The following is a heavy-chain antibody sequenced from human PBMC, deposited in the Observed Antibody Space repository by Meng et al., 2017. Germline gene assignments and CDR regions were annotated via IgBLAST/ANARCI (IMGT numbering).Heavy chain of an antibody. D-gene: IGHD4/OR15-4a*01. CDR2: INTNTGNP. CDR3: ARDNGANGFDY. J-gene: IGHJ4*02. V-gene: IGHV7-4-1*02. Sequence: QVQLVQSGSELKRSEASVKVSCKASGYTFTSYGMNWVRQAPGQGLEWMGWINTNTGNPTYAQGFTGRFVFSLDTSVSTAYLQISSLEAEDTAVYFCARDNGANGFDYWGQGTLVVASS. CDR1: GYTFTSYG.